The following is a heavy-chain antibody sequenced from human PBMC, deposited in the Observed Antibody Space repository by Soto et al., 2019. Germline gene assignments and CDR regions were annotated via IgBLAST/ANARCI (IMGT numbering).Heavy chain of an antibody. CDR3: PRHHGPTTSENWFDP. Sequence: GASVKVSCKASGYTFFTYDISWVRQAPGQGVEWMGWISTYSGDTKYAQKFQGRVTMTTDTSTTTAYLELRSLRSDDTAVYYCPRHHGPTTSENWFDPWGQGTLVTVSS. CDR1: GYTFFTYD. D-gene: IGHD5-12*01. CDR2: ISTYSGDT. J-gene: IGHJ5*01. V-gene: IGHV1-18*01.